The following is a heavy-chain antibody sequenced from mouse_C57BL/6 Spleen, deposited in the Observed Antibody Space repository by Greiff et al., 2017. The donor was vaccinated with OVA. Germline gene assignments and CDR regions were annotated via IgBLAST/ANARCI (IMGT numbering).Heavy chain of an antibody. CDR1: GFTFSSYA. D-gene: IGHD1-1*01. Sequence: EVNLVESGGGLVKPGGSLKLSCAASGFTFSSYAMSWVRQTPEKRLEWVATISDGGSYTYYPDNVKGRFTISRDNAKNNLYLQMSHLKSEDTAMYYCASNYGSSPLYYAMDYWGQGTSVTVSS. CDR2: ISDGGSYT. J-gene: IGHJ4*01. CDR3: ASNYGSSPLYYAMDY. V-gene: IGHV5-4*03.